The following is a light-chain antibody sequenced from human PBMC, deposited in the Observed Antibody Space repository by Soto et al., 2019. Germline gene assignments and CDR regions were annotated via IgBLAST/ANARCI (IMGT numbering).Light chain of an antibody. CDR2: EVS. J-gene: IGLJ3*02. CDR3: TSYTTSSTHWV. Sequence: QSALTQPASVSGSPGQSITISCTGTSSDVGGYNYVSWYQQHPGKAPKLMTYEVSNRPSGVSNRFSGSKSGNTASLTISGLQAEDEADHYCTSYTTSSTHWVFGGGTQLTVL. CDR1: SSDVGGYNY. V-gene: IGLV2-14*01.